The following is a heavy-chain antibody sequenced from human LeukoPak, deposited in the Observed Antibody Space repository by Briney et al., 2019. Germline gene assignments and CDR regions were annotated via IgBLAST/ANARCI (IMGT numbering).Heavy chain of an antibody. CDR2: FDPEDGET. D-gene: IGHD2-2*01. V-gene: IGHV1-24*01. CDR3: ARSSIGYCSSTSCPLRLLGYYYMDV. J-gene: IGHJ6*03. CDR1: GYTLTELS. Sequence: ASVKVSCKVSGYTLTELSMHWVRQAPGKGLEWMGGFDPEDGETIYAQKFQGRVTMTEDTSTDTAYMELSRLRSDDTAVYYCARSSIGYCSSTSCPLRLLGYYYMDVWGKGTTVTVSS.